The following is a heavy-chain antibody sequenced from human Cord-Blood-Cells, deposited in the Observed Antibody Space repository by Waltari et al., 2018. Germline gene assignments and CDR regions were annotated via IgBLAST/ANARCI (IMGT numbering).Heavy chain of an antibody. Sequence: QVQLQESGPGLVKPSQTLSLTCTVSGGSISSGGYHWSWIRQHPGKGLEWIGYIYYSGSTYYNPSLKSRVTISVDTSKNQFSLKLSSVTAADTAVYYCARVPKTYGYSSSSVFDYWGQGTLVTVSS. CDR3: ARVPKTYGYSSSSVFDY. CDR2: IYYSGST. J-gene: IGHJ4*02. V-gene: IGHV4-31*03. D-gene: IGHD6-6*01. CDR1: GGSISSGGYH.